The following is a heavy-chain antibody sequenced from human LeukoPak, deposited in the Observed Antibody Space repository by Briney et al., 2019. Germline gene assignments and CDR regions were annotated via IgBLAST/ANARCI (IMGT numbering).Heavy chain of an antibody. Sequence: QPGGSLRLSCAASGFTFSSFAMRWVRQAPGKGLEWVSSISGTGVGTYYADSVKGRFTISRDNSKNSLSLQMNSLRVEDTAVYYCAKRGSTTYHFDSWGQGTLVTVSS. CDR3: AKRGSTTYHFDS. D-gene: IGHD2-2*01. CDR1: GFTFSSFA. CDR2: ISGTGVGT. J-gene: IGHJ5*01. V-gene: IGHV3-23*01.